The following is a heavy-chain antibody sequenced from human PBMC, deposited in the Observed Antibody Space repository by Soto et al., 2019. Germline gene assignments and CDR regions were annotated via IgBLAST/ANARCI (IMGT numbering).Heavy chain of an antibody. V-gene: IGHV1-3*01. CDR1: GYTFTSYA. D-gene: IGHD2-21*02. CDR3: ARDPSIVVVTGRLYYYYGMDV. J-gene: IGHJ6*02. Sequence: ASVKVSCKASGYTFTSYAMQWVRQAPGQRLEWMGWINAGNGNTKYSQKFQGRVTITRDESTSTAYMELSSLRSEDTAVYYCARDPSIVVVTGRLYYYYGMDVWGQGTTVTVSS. CDR2: INAGNGNT.